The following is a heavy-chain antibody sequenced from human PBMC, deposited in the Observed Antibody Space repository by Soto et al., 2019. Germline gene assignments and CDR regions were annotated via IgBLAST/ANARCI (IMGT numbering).Heavy chain of an antibody. D-gene: IGHD6-19*01. CDR1: GFTFSNAW. CDR2: IKSKTNGGTS. CDR3: TTYTGYSSGCYYRY. V-gene: IGHV3-15*01. J-gene: IGHJ4*02. Sequence: GGSLRLSCAASGFTFSNAWMSWVRQAPGKGLEWVGRIKSKTNGGTSDYAAPVKGRFTISRDDSKNTLYLQMNSLKTEDTAVYYCTTYTGYSSGCYYRYWGQGTLVTVSS.